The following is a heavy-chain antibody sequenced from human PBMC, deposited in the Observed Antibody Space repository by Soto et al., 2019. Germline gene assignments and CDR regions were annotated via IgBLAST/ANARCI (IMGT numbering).Heavy chain of an antibody. CDR2: IIPIFGTA. Sequence: QVQLVQSGAEVKKPGSSVKVSCKASGGTFSRYAISWVRQAPGQGLEWMGGIIPIFGTANYAQKFQGRVTITADESTSTAYMELISLRSEDTAVYYCARESRYCSRGSCYFLPGIDYWGQGTLVTVSS. V-gene: IGHV1-69*12. CDR1: GGTFSRYA. D-gene: IGHD2-15*01. CDR3: ARESRYCSRGSCYFLPGIDY. J-gene: IGHJ4*02.